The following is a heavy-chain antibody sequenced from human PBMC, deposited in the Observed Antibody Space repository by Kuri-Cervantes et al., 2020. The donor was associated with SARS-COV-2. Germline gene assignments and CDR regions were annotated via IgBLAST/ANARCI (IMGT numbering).Heavy chain of an antibody. Sequence: GGSLRLSCTASGFTFNTYNMKWVRQAPGKGLEWVSGIGPSNTYIYYADSAKGRFIISRDNAKNSLYLQMNSLRAEDTAVYYCARESPVPHGGTLDYWGQGTLVTVSS. CDR1: GFTFNTYN. D-gene: IGHD2-15*01. CDR2: IGPSNTYI. J-gene: IGHJ4*02. V-gene: IGHV3-21*06. CDR3: ARESPVPHGGTLDY.